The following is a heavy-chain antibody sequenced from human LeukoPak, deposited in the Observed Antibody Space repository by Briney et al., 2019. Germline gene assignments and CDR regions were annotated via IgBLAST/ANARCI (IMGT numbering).Heavy chain of an antibody. CDR3: ARDRALVRELWSASAFDY. V-gene: IGHV1-24*01. CDR2: FDPEDGET. D-gene: IGHD5-18*01. CDR1: GYTLTELS. Sequence: ASVKVSCKVSGYTLTELSMHWVRQAPGKGLEWMGGFDPEDGETIYAQKFQGRVTMTTDTSTITVYMELSSLRSEDTAVYFCARDRALVRELWSASAFDYWGQGTLVTVSS. J-gene: IGHJ4*02.